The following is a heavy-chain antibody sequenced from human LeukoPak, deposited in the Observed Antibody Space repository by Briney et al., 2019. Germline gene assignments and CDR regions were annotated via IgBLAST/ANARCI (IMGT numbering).Heavy chain of an antibody. V-gene: IGHV3-23*01. J-gene: IGHJ4*02. D-gene: IGHD3-22*01. CDR3: ANRNYYDSSGYYEYYFDY. Sequence: GGSLRLPCAASGFTFSRYAMSWVRQAPGKGLEWVSGISGSGGSTYYADSVRGRFTISRDNSKNTLYLQMNSLRAEDTAVYYCANRNYYDSSGYYEYYFDYWGQGTLVTVSS. CDR1: GFTFSRYA. CDR2: ISGSGGST.